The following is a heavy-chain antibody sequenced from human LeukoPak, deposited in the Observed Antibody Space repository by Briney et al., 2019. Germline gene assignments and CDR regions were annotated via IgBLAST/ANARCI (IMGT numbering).Heavy chain of an antibody. CDR2: MNPNSGNT. J-gene: IGHJ5*02. Sequence: ASVKVSCKASGYTFTSYDINWVRQATGQGLEWMGWMNPNSGNTGYAQKFQGRVTITRNTSISTAYMGLSSLRSEDTAVYYWSVLRFLEWLKGRKFDPWGQGTLVTVSS. D-gene: IGHD3-3*01. CDR3: SVLRFLEWLKGRKFDP. V-gene: IGHV1-8*03. CDR1: GYTFTSYD.